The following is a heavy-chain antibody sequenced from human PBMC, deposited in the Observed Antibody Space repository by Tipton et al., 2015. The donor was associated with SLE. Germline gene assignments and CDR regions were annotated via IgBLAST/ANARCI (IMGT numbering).Heavy chain of an antibody. D-gene: IGHD6-19*01. Sequence: SLRLSCAASGFTFSSYGMHWVRQAPGKGLEWVAFIRYDGSNKYYADSVKGRFTISRDNSKNTLYLQMNSLRAEDTAVYYCAKDRGAVAGIGGYYFDYWGQGTLVPVSS. J-gene: IGHJ4*02. CDR2: IRYDGSNK. CDR3: AKDRGAVAGIGGYYFDY. CDR1: GFTFSSYG. V-gene: IGHV3-30*02.